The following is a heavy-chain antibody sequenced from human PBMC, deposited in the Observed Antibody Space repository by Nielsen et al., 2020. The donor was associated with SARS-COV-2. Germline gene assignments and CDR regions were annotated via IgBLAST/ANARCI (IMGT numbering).Heavy chain of an antibody. CDR3: ARLTVRNIMLIIDY. J-gene: IGHJ4*02. CDR2: IYYSGGT. Sequence: SETLSLTCTVSGGSISNSDHYWGWIRQPPEKGLGWIGTIYYSGGTHYNPSLESRVTISVDTFKNQFSLRLSSVTAADTAVYYCARLTVRNIMLIIDYWGQGTLVSVSS. D-gene: IGHD3-16*01. CDR1: GGSISNSDHY. V-gene: IGHV4-39*01.